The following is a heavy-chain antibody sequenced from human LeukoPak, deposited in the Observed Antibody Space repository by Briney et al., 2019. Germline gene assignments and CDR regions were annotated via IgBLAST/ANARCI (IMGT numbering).Heavy chain of an antibody. V-gene: IGHV5-51*01. J-gene: IGHJ4*02. D-gene: IGHD4-17*01. CDR3: TGGDVLDYGDYVPSFDY. CDR2: IYPGDSDT. Sequence: GESLKISCKGSGYSFPSYWIAWVRQMPGKGLEWMGIIYPGDSDTRYSPSFQGQVTISADKSISTAYLQWSSLKASDTAMYYCTGGDVLDYGDYVPSFDYWGQGTLVTVSS. CDR1: GYSFPSYW.